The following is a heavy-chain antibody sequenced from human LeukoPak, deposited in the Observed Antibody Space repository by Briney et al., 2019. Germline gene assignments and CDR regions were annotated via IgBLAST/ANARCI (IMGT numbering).Heavy chain of an antibody. D-gene: IGHD5-24*01. Sequence: GGSLRLSCAASGFTFSSYSMNWVREAPGKGLEWVSSITSSSSYTYYADSVKGRFTISRDNATNSLYLQMHSLSAEDTAVYYCVRTPSRWQPFDYWGQETLVTVSS. CDR1: GFTFSSYS. J-gene: IGHJ4*02. V-gene: IGHV3-21*01. CDR3: VRTPSRWQPFDY. CDR2: ITSSSSYT.